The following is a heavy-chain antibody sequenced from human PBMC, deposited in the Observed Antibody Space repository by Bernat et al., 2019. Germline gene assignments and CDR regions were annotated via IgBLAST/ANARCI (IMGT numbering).Heavy chain of an antibody. CDR3: ARAGFGYCSSTSCYGGLEY. V-gene: IGHV3-11*06. CDR2: ISSSSYT. CDR1: GFTFSDYY. D-gene: IGHD2-2*01. Sequence: QVQLVESGGGLVKPGGSLRLSCAASGFTFSDYYMSWIRQAPGKGLEWVSYISSSSYTNYADSVKGRFTISRDNAKNSLYLQMNSLRAEDTAVYYCARAGFGYCSSTSCYGGLEYWGQGNLVTVSS. J-gene: IGHJ4*02.